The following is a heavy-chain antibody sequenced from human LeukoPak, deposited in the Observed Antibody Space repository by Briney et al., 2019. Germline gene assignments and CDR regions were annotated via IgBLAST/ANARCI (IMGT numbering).Heavy chain of an antibody. CDR2: VYYSGSA. CDR3: TRHGLEPTSFYYYMDV. J-gene: IGHJ6*03. V-gene: IGHV4-59*08. D-gene: IGHD1-1*01. Sequence: SETLSLTCTVSGGSISNYYWSWIRQPPGKGLERIGYVYYSGSAHYNPSLKSRVTMSVDTSKTHFSLKLGSVTAADTAVYYCTRHGLEPTSFYYYMDVWGKGTTVTVSS. CDR1: GGSISNYY.